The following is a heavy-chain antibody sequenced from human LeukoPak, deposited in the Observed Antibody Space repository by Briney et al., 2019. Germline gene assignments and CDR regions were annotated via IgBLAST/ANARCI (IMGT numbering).Heavy chain of an antibody. V-gene: IGHV3-7*01. CDR1: GFTFSSYW. J-gene: IGHJ4*02. CDR3: ARHDFWSGYYDRYLNY. Sequence: GGSLRLSCAASGFTFSSYWMSWVRQAPGKGLEWVANIKQDGSEKYYVDSVKGRFTISRGNAKNSLYLQMNSLRAEDTAVYYCARHDFWSGYYDRYLNYWGQGTLVTVSS. D-gene: IGHD3-3*01. CDR2: IKQDGSEK.